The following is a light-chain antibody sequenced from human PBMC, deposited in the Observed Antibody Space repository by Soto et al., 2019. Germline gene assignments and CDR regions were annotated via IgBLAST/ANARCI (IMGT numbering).Light chain of an antibody. CDR3: EQYGSSPLT. Sequence: EIVLTQSPGTLSLSPGERATLSCRASQSVSSSYLAWYQQKPGQAPRLLIYGASIRATGIPDRFSGSGSGTDFTLTISRLEPEDFAVYSCEQYGSSPLTFGGGTKVEI. CDR2: GAS. V-gene: IGKV3-20*01. CDR1: QSVSSSY. J-gene: IGKJ4*01.